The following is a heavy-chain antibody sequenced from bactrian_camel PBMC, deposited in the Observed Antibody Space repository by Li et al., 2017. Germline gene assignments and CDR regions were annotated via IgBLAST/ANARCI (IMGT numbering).Heavy chain of an antibody. Sequence: QLVESGGGSVQAGGDLKLSCTTSGATWDRSMAWFRQAPGNEREGVAIIDSTGRTRYADSVKGRFTISVDDAKNTLYLQMSSLKPEDTAMYYCALRRDWYGEWWSLVLWDYWGHGTQVTVS. J-gene: IGHJ4*01. CDR1: GATWDRS. V-gene: IGHV3S55*01. CDR2: IDSTGRT. D-gene: IGHD6*01. CDR3: ALRRDWYGEWWSLVLWDY.